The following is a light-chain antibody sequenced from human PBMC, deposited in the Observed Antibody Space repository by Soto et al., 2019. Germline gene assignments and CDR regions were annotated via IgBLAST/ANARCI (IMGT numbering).Light chain of an antibody. V-gene: IGKV3-15*01. CDR2: GAS. J-gene: IGKJ1*01. Sequence: TQSPDTLSLSPGERATLSCRASQSVSSNLAWYQQKPGQAPRLLIYGASTRATGIPVRFSGSGSGTEFTLTISSLQPDDFATYYCQHYNSYSEAFGQGTKVDIK. CDR1: QSVSSN. CDR3: QHYNSYSEA.